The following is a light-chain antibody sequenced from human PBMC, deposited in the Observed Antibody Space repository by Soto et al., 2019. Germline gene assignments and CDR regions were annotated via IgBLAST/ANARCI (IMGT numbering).Light chain of an antibody. Sequence: DIVMTQSPLSLPVTPGEPATISCRSSQSLLHSNGYTYLDWYVQKPGQSTQRLIYLGSNRASGVPDRFSGSGSGTVFTLKISTVEAEDVGVYYCMEALQSHTFGQGTKLEIK. CDR3: MEALQSHT. CDR2: LGS. J-gene: IGKJ2*01. CDR1: QSLLHSNGYTY. V-gene: IGKV2-28*01.